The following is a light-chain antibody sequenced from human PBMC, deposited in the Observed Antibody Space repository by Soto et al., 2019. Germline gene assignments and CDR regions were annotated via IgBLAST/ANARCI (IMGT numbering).Light chain of an antibody. Sequence: EIVLTQSPGTLSFSPVERATLSFRASRSVTTFLAWYQQRPGQAPRLLISEASNRAAGIPARFSGSGSGTDFTLTISSLEPEDFGVYYCQQSHNWPRTFGQGTKVDIK. CDR3: QQSHNWPRT. V-gene: IGKV3-11*01. CDR2: EAS. CDR1: RSVTTF. J-gene: IGKJ1*01.